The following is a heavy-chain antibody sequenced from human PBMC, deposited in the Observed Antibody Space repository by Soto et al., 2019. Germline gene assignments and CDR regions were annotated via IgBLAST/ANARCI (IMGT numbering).Heavy chain of an antibody. D-gene: IGHD3-10*01. CDR3: AKELSVLWFGEGYFDY. Sequence: GGSLRLSCAASGFTFSSYAMSWVRQAPGKGLEWVSAISGSGGSTYYADSVKGRFTISRDNSKNTLYLQMNSLRAEDTAVYYCAKELSVLWFGEGYFDYWGQGTLVTVSS. CDR2: ISGSGGST. CDR1: GFTFSSYA. J-gene: IGHJ4*02. V-gene: IGHV3-23*01.